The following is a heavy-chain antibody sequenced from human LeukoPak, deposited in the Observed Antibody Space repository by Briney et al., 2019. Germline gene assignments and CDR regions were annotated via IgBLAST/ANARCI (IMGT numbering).Heavy chain of an antibody. Sequence: NPGGSLRLSCAASGFPFNTYSMNWVRQAPGKGLEWVSSISSGSDYIYYADSVKGRFTISRDNAKSPVHLQMSSLRAEDTAVYYCSGSYSYYYAMHVWGQGTTVTVSS. CDR2: ISSGSDYI. CDR1: GFPFNTYS. CDR3: SGSYSYYYAMHV. V-gene: IGHV3-21*01. J-gene: IGHJ6*02.